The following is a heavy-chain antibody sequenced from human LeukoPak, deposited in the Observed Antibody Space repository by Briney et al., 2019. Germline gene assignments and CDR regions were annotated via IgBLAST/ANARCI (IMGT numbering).Heavy chain of an antibody. D-gene: IGHD2-2*01. V-gene: IGHV4-34*01. CDR2: INHSGST. CDR3: ARAFGYCSSTSCNYYYYGMDV. CDR1: GGSFSGYY. Sequence: SETLSLTCAVYGGSFSGYYWSWIRQPPGKGLEWIGEINHSGSTNYNPSLKSRVTISVDRSKNQFSLKLSSVTAADTAVYYCARAFGYCSSTSCNYYYYGMDVWGQGTTVTVSS. J-gene: IGHJ6*02.